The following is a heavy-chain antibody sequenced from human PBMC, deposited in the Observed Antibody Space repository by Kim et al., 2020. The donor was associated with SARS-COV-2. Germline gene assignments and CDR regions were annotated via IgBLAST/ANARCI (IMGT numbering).Heavy chain of an antibody. J-gene: IGHJ6*02. CDR1: GYTFTGYY. CDR2: INPNSGGT. Sequence: ASVKVSCKASGYTFTGYYMHWVRQAPGQGLEWMGWINPNSGGTNYAQKFQGWVTMTRDTSISTAYMELSRLRSDDTAVYYCAREGSDGDYSRYYYYGMDVWGQGTTVTVSS. CDR3: AREGSDGDYSRYYYYGMDV. D-gene: IGHD4-17*01. V-gene: IGHV1-2*04.